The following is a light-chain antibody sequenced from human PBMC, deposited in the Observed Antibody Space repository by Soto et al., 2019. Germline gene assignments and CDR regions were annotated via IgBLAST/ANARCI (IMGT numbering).Light chain of an antibody. Sequence: SQSAATLSVTKGERATLSCRASQSVSSNLAWYQQKPGQAPRLLIYGASSRATGIPDRFSGSGSGTDFTLTISRLAREDFAVYYCQQYGSSLITFGQGRLPEVK. J-gene: IGKJ5*01. CDR3: QQYGSSLIT. CDR1: QSVSSN. CDR2: GAS. V-gene: IGKV3-20*01.